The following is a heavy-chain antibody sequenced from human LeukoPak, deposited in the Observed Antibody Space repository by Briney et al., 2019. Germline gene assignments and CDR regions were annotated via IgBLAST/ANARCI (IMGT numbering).Heavy chain of an antibody. CDR3: ARGGAEYYDSSGYHFDY. J-gene: IGHJ4*02. CDR2: ISSDSSTI. Sequence: GGSLRLSCAASGFTFSSYSMNWVRQAPGKGLEWVSYISSDSSTIYYADSVKGRFTISRDNAKNSLYLQMNSLRAEDTAVYYCARGGAEYYDSSGYHFDYWGQGTLVTVSS. D-gene: IGHD3-22*01. CDR1: GFTFSSYS. V-gene: IGHV3-48*04.